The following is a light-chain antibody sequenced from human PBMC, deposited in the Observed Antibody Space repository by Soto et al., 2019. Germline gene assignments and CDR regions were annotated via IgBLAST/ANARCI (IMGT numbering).Light chain of an antibody. CDR3: SSYMSSGTLV. Sequence: QSALTQPASVSGSPGQSITISCTGTSSDVGGYNYVSWYQQHPGKAPKLMIYEVSSRPSGVSNRFSGSKSGTTASLTISGLQAEDEADYYCSSYMSSGTLVFGGGTKVTVL. V-gene: IGLV2-14*01. CDR1: SSDVGGYNY. CDR2: EVS. J-gene: IGLJ2*01.